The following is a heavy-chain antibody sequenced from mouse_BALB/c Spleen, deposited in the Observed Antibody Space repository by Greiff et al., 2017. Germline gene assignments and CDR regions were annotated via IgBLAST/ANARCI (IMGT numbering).Heavy chain of an antibody. Sequence: VQLQQSGTVLARPGASVKMSCKASGYSFTSYWMHWVKQRPGQGLEWIGAIYPGNSDTSYNQKFKGKAKLTAVTSASTAYMELSSLTNEDSAVYYCTRGSTMITTGYAMDYWGQGTSVTVSS. CDR1: GYSFTSYW. CDR3: TRGSTMITTGYAMDY. CDR2: IYPGNSDT. J-gene: IGHJ4*01. D-gene: IGHD2-4*01. V-gene: IGHV1-5*01.